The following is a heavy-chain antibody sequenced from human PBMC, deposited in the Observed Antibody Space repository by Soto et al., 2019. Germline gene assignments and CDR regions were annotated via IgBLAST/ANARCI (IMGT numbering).Heavy chain of an antibody. Sequence: QVQLVQSGAEVKKPGASVKVSCKASGYTFTSYGISWVRQAPGQGLEWMGWISAYNGNTNYAQKLQGRVTMTTDTSTPTACMELRSLRSDDSAMDYCARVADTDILLVQAAMEMHVCGKGTTVTASS. CDR3: ARVADTDILLVQAAMEMHV. J-gene: IGHJ6*03. D-gene: IGHD2-2*01. CDR2: ISAYNGNT. V-gene: IGHV1-18*01. CDR1: GYTFTSYG.